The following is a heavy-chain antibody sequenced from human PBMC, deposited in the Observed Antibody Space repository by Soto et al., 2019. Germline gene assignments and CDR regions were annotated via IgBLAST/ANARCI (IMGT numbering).Heavy chain of an antibody. J-gene: IGHJ4*02. CDR1: GGTFSSYT. V-gene: IGHV1-69*08. CDR3: ARDLGLRLGELSPEVSDY. CDR2: IIPILGIA. Sequence: QVQLVQSGAEVKKPGSSVKVSCKASGGTFSSYTISWVRQAPGQGLEWMGRIIPILGIANYAQKFQGRVRITADKSTSTAYMELSSLRSEDTPVYYCARDLGLRLGELSPEVSDYWGQGTLVTVSS. D-gene: IGHD3-16*02.